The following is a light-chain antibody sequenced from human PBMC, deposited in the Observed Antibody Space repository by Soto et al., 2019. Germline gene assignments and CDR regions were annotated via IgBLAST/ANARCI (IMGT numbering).Light chain of an antibody. J-gene: IGKJ3*01. V-gene: IGKV1-6*01. Sequence: AIPMTQAPSSLCASVGARVTIACRASQGIRNDLDWFQQKPGKAPKLLIYAASNLQSGVPARFSGSGSGTDFTLTISSLQPEDFATYYCLQKYFYPFTFGPGTKVDIK. CDR3: LQKYFYPFT. CDR2: AAS. CDR1: QGIRND.